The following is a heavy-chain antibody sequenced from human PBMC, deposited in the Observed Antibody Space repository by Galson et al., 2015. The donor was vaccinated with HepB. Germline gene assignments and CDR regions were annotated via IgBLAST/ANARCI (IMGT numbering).Heavy chain of an antibody. V-gene: IGHV3-11*06. J-gene: IGHJ4*02. CDR1: GFTFSDYY. CDR2: ISGTGTYT. Sequence: SLRLSCAASGFTFSDYYMSWIRQAPGKGLEWLSYISGTGTYTNYADSVKGRFTISRDSAKNSPYLQMNSLRAEDTAVYFCARVADSDYGDHAHFDYWGQGILVTVSS. D-gene: IGHD4-17*01. CDR3: ARVADSDYGDHAHFDY.